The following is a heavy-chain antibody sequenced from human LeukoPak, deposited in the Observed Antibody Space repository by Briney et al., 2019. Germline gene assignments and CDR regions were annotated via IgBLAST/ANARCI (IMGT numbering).Heavy chain of an antibody. CDR3: ARAMVRGVHFDY. CDR2: ISYDGSNK. Sequence: EGSLRLSCAASGFTFSSYAMHWVRQAPGKGLEWVAVISYDGSNKYYADSVKGRFTISRDNSKNTLYLQMNSLRAEDTAVYYCARAMVRGVHFDYWGQGTLVTVSS. CDR1: GFTFSSYA. V-gene: IGHV3-30*04. D-gene: IGHD3-10*01. J-gene: IGHJ4*02.